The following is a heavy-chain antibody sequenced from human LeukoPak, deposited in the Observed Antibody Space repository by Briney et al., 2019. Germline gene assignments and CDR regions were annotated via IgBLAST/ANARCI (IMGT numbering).Heavy chain of an antibody. V-gene: IGHV4-34*01. CDR3: AREGRVYDPYSSSSRYRRDYYYYMDV. J-gene: IGHJ6*03. Sequence: PSETLSLTCAVYGGSFSGYYWSWIRQPPGKGLEWIGEINRSGSTNYNPSLKSRVTISVDTSKNQFSLKLSSVTAADTAVYYCAREGRVYDPYSSSSRYRRDYYYYMDVWGKGTTVTVSS. D-gene: IGHD6-13*01. CDR1: GGSFSGYY. CDR2: INRSGST.